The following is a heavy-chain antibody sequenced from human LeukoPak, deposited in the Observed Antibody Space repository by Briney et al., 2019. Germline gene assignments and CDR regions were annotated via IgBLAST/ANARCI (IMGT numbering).Heavy chain of an antibody. CDR1: GGTFSSYA. CDR2: IIPIFGTA. J-gene: IGHJ4*02. D-gene: IGHD5-24*01. CDR3: ARNSAITGLSDY. V-gene: IGHV1-69*05. Sequence: SVKVSCKASGGTFSSYAISWVRQAPGQGLEWMGRIIPIFGTANYAQKFQGRVTITTDESTSTAYMDLSSLRSEDTAVYYCARNSAITGLSDYWGQGTLVTVSS.